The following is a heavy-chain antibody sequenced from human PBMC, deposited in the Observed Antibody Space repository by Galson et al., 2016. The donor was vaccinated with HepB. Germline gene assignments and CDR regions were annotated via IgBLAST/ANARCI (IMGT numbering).Heavy chain of an antibody. Sequence: SLRLSCAASGFAFSASAMHWVHQAPGKGLEWVAVASFDGSNRFYAESVKGRFTISRDNSKNTLYLQMNNLRTEDMAVYFCARNDGYTSSWTFDYWGQGTLVTVSS. CDR2: ASFDGSNR. V-gene: IGHV3-30*14. CDR1: GFAFSASA. J-gene: IGHJ4*02. CDR3: ARNDGYTSSWTFDY. D-gene: IGHD6-13*01.